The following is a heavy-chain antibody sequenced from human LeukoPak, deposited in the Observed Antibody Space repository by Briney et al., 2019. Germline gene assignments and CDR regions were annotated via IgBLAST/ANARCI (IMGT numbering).Heavy chain of an antibody. V-gene: IGHV3-23*01. D-gene: IGHD3-22*01. CDR2: ISGSGGST. J-gene: IGHJ4*02. Sequence: PGGSLRLSCAASGFTFSSYAMSWVRQAPGKGLEWVSAISGSGGSTYYADSVKGRFTISRDNAKNSLYLQMNSLRAEDTAVYYCARGNGITMIVVPLELDYWGQGTLVTVSS. CDR1: GFTFSSYA. CDR3: ARGNGITMIVVPLELDY.